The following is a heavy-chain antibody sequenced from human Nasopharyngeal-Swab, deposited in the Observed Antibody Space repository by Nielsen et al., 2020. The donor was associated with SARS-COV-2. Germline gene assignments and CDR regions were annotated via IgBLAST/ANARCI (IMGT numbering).Heavy chain of an antibody. J-gene: IGHJ3*02. Sequence: ASVKVSCKASGGTFNTYAINWVRQAPGQGLEWMGWINPNSGGTNYAQKFQGWVTMTRDTSISTAYMELSRLRSDDTAVYYCARVVGTTYAFDIWGQGTMVTVSS. D-gene: IGHD2/OR15-2a*01. CDR3: ARVVGTTYAFDI. CDR2: INPNSGGT. CDR1: GGTFNTYA. V-gene: IGHV1-2*04.